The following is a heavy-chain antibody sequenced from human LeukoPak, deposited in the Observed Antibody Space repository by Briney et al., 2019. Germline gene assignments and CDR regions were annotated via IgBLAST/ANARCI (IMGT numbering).Heavy chain of an antibody. CDR3: ARTNLYSSSSGWFQH. CDR1: GYTFTGYY. CDR2: INPNSGGT. J-gene: IGHJ1*01. Sequence: ASVTVSCKASGYTFTGYYMHWVRQAPGQGLEWMGWINPNSGGTNYAQKFQGRVTMTRDTSISTAYMELSRLRSDDTAVYYCARTNLYSSSSGWFQHWGQGTLVTVSS. V-gene: IGHV1-2*02. D-gene: IGHD6-13*01.